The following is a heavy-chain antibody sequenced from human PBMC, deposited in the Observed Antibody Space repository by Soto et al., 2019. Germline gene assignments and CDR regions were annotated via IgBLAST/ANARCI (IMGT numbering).Heavy chain of an antibody. Sequence: PSETLSLTCTVSGGSISSGGYYWSWIRQHPGKGLEWIGYIYYSGSTYYNPSLKSRVTISVDTSKNQFSLKLSSVTAADTAVYYCARTRTRTPESSGELLLDYWGQGTLVTVSS. CDR3: ARTRTRTPESSGELLLDY. D-gene: IGHD3-10*01. J-gene: IGHJ4*02. CDR1: GGSISSGGYY. CDR2: IYYSGST. V-gene: IGHV4-31*03.